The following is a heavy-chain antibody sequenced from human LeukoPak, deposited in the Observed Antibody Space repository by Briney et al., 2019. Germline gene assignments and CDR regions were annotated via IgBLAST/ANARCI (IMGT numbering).Heavy chain of an antibody. CDR2: IYYSGST. CDR3: GTNSGSYPADAFDI. D-gene: IGHD1-26*01. Sequence: PSETLSLTCAVSGGSISSGGYSWSWIRQPPGKGLEWIGYIYYSGSTNYNPSLKSRVTISVDTSKNQFSLKLSSVTAADTAVYYCGTNSGSYPADAFDIWGQGTMVTVSS. CDR1: GGSISSGGYS. J-gene: IGHJ3*02. V-gene: IGHV4-61*08.